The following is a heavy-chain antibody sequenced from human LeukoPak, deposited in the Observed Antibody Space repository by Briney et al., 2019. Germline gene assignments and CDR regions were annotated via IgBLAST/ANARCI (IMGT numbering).Heavy chain of an antibody. Sequence: SETLSLTCTVSGGSISSYYWSWIRQPPGKGLEWIGYIYYSGSTNYNPSLKSRVTISVDTSKNQFSLKLSSMTAADTAVYYCARVVSNYYGSGSYFRGYNWFDPWGQGTLVTVSS. CDR1: GGSISSYY. V-gene: IGHV4-59*01. D-gene: IGHD3-10*01. CDR2: IYYSGST. J-gene: IGHJ5*02. CDR3: ARVVSNYYGSGSYFRGYNWFDP.